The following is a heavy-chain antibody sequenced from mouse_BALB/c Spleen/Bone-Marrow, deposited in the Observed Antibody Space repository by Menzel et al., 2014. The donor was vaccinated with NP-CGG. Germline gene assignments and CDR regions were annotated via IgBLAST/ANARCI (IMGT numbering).Heavy chain of an antibody. Sequence: EVQLVESGGGLVKPGGSLKLSCAASGFTFSSYAMSWVRQSPEKRLEWVAEISSGGSYTYYPDTVTGRFTIFRDNAKNTLYLEMSSLRSEDTAMYYCAREGLRRRAAMDYWGQGTSVTVSS. CDR2: ISSGGSYT. D-gene: IGHD2-4*01. CDR3: AREGLRRRAAMDY. J-gene: IGHJ4*01. V-gene: IGHV5-9-4*01. CDR1: GFTFSSYA.